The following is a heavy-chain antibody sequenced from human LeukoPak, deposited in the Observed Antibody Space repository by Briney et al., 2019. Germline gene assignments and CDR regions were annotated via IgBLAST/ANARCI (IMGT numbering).Heavy chain of an antibody. J-gene: IGHJ4*02. CDR3: AREAPLQKPTYYYDSSGYHLNYFDY. CDR1: GFTFSSYA. D-gene: IGHD3-22*01. CDR2: ISYDGSNK. Sequence: PGGSLRLSCAASGFTFSSYAMHWVRQASGKGLEWVAVISYDGSNKYYADSVKGRFTISRDNSKNTLYLQMNSLRAEDTAVYYCAREAPLQKPTYYYDSSGYHLNYFDYWGQGTLVTVSS. V-gene: IGHV3-30-3*01.